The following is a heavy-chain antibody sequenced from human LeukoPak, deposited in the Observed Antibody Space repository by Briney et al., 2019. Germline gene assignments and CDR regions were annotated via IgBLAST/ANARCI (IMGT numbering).Heavy chain of an antibody. CDR3: AKGGWGDSGYDFPSGLDFDY. Sequence: GGSLRLSCAASGFTFSSYGMHWVRQAPGKGLEWVAFIRYDGSNKYYADSVKGRFTISRDNSKNTLYLQMNSLRAEDTAVYYCAKGGWGDSGYDFPSGLDFDYWGQGTLVTVSS. CDR2: IRYDGSNK. CDR1: GFTFSSYG. D-gene: IGHD5-12*01. J-gene: IGHJ4*02. V-gene: IGHV3-30*02.